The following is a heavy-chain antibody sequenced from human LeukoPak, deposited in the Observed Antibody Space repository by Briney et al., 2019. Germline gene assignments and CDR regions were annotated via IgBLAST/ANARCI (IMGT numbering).Heavy chain of an antibody. CDR1: GLTFSSYA. Sequence: GGSLRLSCAASGLTFSSYAMSWVRQAPGKGLEWVSAISGSGGSTYYADSVKGRFTISRDNSKNTLFLQMNRLRVEDTAVCYCTRDFGRSSYYFDFWGQGTLVTVSS. V-gene: IGHV3-23*01. CDR3: TRDFGRSSYYFDF. J-gene: IGHJ4*02. D-gene: IGHD3-3*01. CDR2: ISGSGGST.